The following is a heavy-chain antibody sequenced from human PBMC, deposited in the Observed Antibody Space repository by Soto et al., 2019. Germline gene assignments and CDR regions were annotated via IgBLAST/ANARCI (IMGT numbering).Heavy chain of an antibody. CDR2: IKQDGSEK. D-gene: IGHD3-22*01. J-gene: IGHJ4*02. V-gene: IGHV3-7*01. CDR3: AREDDSGAYFDY. Sequence: GGSLRLSCAATGFTFSSYWMSWVRQAPGKGLGWVANIKQDGSEKYYVDSVKGRFTISRDNAKNSLYLQMNSLSAEDTAVYSCAREDDSGAYFDYWGQGTLVTVSS. CDR1: GFTFSSYW.